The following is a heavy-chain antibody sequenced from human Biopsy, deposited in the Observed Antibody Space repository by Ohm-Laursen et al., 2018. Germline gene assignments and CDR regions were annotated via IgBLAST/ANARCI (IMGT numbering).Heavy chain of an antibody. J-gene: IGHJ6*03. V-gene: IGHV3-33*01. CDR2: IWYDGTDK. CDR1: GFTFSGYG. D-gene: IGHD3-10*01. CDR3: ARVRYYGSENYFSHYNMDV. Sequence: SLRLSCAASGFTFSGYGMHWVRQAPGKGLEWVAVIWYDGTDKFYADSVKGRFTISRDNSKNTLYLHMNSLRAADTAVYYCARVRYYGSENYFSHYNMDVWGQGTTVTVSS.